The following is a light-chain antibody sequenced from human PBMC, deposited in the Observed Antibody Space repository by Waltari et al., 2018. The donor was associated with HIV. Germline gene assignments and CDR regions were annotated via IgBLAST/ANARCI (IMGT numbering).Light chain of an antibody. J-gene: IGKJ2*01. V-gene: IGKV3-20*01. CDR3: QQYGSSPYT. Sequence: DIVLTQSPGTLSLSPGERATLSCRASQSVSSSFLAWYQQKPGQAPMLLIYAAASRATGIPDRFSGSGSGTDFTLTISRLEPEDFAVYYCQQYGSSPYTFGQGTKLEIK. CDR2: AAA. CDR1: QSVSSSF.